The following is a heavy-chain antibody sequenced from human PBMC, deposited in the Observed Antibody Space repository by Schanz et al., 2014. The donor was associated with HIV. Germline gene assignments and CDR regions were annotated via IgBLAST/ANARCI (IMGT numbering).Heavy chain of an antibody. D-gene: IGHD5-12*01. CDR3: TREMERGGYGRFDY. Sequence: QVQLVQSGPEVKKPGASVKLSCETSGYTFSSYYIHWVRQAPGQGLEWMGSINPISDYTSYAQKFQGGVTMTTDTSTSTVYMELTSLTSDDTAIYYCTREMERGGYGRFDYWGQGALVIVSS. CDR2: INPISDYT. V-gene: IGHV1-46*01. CDR1: GYTFSSYY. J-gene: IGHJ4*02.